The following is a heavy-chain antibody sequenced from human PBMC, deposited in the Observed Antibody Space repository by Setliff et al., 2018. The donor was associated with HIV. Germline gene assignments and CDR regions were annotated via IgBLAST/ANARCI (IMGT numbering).Heavy chain of an antibody. CDR2: INPNSGGT. J-gene: IGHJ3*02. CDR1: GYALTTYD. V-gene: IGHV1-2*02. D-gene: IGHD3-22*01. CDR3: ARGATYYYDSSGYYSLLADAFDI. Sequence: GASVKVSCKASGYALTTYDINWVRQATGQGLEWMGWINPNSGGTNYAQKFQGRVTVTRDTSISTAYMELRRLRSDDTAVYYCARGATYYYDSSGYYSLLADAFDIWGQGTMVTVSS.